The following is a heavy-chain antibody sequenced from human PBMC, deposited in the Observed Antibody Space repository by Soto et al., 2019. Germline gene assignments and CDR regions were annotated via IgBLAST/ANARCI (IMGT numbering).Heavy chain of an antibody. Sequence: QVQLVQSGAEEKKPGASVKVSCKASGYTFTSYAMHWVRQAPGQRLEWMGWINAGNGNTKYSQTFQGRVTITRDTSASTAYMELSSLRSEDTAVYCCARSIVVVTALDYWGRGTLVTVSS. CDR1: GYTFTSYA. D-gene: IGHD2-21*02. CDR2: INAGNGNT. CDR3: ARSIVVVTALDY. J-gene: IGHJ4*02. V-gene: IGHV1-3*05.